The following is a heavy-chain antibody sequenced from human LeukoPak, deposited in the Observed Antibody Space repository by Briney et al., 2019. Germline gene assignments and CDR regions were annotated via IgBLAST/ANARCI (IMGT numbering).Heavy chain of an antibody. J-gene: IGHJ3*02. D-gene: IGHD2-21*01. CDR1: GVSISSDKYY. V-gene: IGHV4-31*03. Sequence: PSETLSLTCTVSGVSISSDKYYWSWIRQRPGKGLEWIGYMYYSGSTSYNLSLKSRVSISLDTPKSQFSLKLSSVTAADTAVYYCATPYCGTISCLDVFDIWGQGTMVTVSS. CDR2: MYYSGST. CDR3: ATPYCGTISCLDVFDI.